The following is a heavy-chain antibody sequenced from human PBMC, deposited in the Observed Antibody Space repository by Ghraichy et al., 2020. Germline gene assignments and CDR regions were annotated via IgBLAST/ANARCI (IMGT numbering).Heavy chain of an antibody. D-gene: IGHD2-15*01. J-gene: IGHJ4*02. CDR2: IYYSGST. CDR1: GASISTTYH. V-gene: IGHV4-59*01. CDR3: ARDHRGSDIRTFEY. Sequence: SETLSLTCTVSGASISTTYHWNWIRQPPGKGLEWIGFIYYSGSTNYNPSLKSRVTMSVDTSKNQFSLKLRSVTAADTAMYYCARDHRGSDIRTFEYWGQGSLVTVSS.